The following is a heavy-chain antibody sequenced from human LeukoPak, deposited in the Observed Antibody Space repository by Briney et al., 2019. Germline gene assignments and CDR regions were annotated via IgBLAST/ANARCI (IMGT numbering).Heavy chain of an antibody. V-gene: IGHV3-23*01. D-gene: IGHD4-17*01. J-gene: IGHJ4*02. CDR2: ISGSGGSS. Sequence: PGGSLRLSCAASGFTFSSYAMSWVRQAPGKGLEWVSTISGSGGSSFYADSVKGRFTISRDNSKNTLYLQMNSLRAEDTAVYYCARDQGYGDYVGYWGQGTLVTVSS. CDR3: ARDQGYGDYVGY. CDR1: GFTFSSYA.